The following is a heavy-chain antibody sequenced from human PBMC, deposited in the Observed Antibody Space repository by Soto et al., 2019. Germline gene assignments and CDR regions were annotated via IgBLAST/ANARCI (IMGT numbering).Heavy chain of an antibody. J-gene: IGHJ6*02. CDR2: INPNSGGT. CDR3: ASCTNGACFLYGMDV. CDR1: GYTFTDHY. Sequence: ASVKVSCKTSGYTFTDHYMHWVRQAPGQGLEWMGWINPNSGGTNYAQKFQGRVTMTRDTSISTAYMELSRLRSDDTAMYYCASCTNGACFLYGMDVCGQGTTVTVSS. V-gene: IGHV1-2*02. D-gene: IGHD2-8*01.